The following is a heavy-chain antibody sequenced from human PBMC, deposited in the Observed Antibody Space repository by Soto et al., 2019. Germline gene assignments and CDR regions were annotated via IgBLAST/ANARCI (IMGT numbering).Heavy chain of an antibody. D-gene: IGHD5-12*01. Sequence: EVQLLESGGGLVQPGGSLRLSCAASGFTFSSYAMSWVRQAPGKGLEWVSAISGSGGSTYYADSVKGRFTISRDNSKNTLYLQMNSLRAEDTAVYYCPPSRSGYGFDNWFDPWGQGTLVTVSS. J-gene: IGHJ5*02. V-gene: IGHV3-23*01. CDR1: GFTFSSYA. CDR3: PPSRSGYGFDNWFDP. CDR2: ISGSGGST.